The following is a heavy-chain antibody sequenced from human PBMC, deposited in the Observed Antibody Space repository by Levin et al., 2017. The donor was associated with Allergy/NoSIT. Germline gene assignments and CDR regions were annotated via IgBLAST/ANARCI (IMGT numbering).Heavy chain of an antibody. D-gene: IGHD1-26*01. V-gene: IGHV4-59*01. CDR1: GGSISSYY. J-gene: IGHJ3*02. Sequence: SETLSLTCTVPGGSISSYYWSWIRQPPGKGLEWIGYIYYSGSTNYNPSLKSRVTISVDTSKNQFSLKLSSVTAAETAVDYCAGRSGSQTPGAFDIWGQGTMVTVSS. CDR3: AGRSGSQTPGAFDI. CDR2: IYYSGST.